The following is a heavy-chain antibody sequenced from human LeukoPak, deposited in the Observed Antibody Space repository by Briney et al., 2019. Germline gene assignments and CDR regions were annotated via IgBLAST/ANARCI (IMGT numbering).Heavy chain of an antibody. CDR3: ATVPYGSGIDY. J-gene: IGHJ4*02. CDR2: ISSSGNTI. D-gene: IGHD3-10*01. V-gene: IGHV3-48*03. CDR1: GFTFSGYE. Sequence: PGGSLRLSCAASGFTFSGYEMNWVRQAPGKGLEWVSYISSSGNTIYYADSVKGRFTISRDNAKNSLYLQMNSLRAEDTAGYYCATVPYGSGIDYWGQGTLVTVSS.